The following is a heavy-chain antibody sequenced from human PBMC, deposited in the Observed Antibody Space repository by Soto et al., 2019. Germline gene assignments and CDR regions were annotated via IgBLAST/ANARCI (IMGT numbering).Heavy chain of an antibody. D-gene: IGHD6-13*01. V-gene: IGHV4-4*02. J-gene: IGHJ4*02. CDR1: GGSISSSNW. CDR2: IYQSGST. CDR3: ARCIAAAGPIDY. Sequence: QVQLQESGPGLVKPSGTLSLTCAVSGGSISSSNWWSWVRQPPGKGLEWIGEIYQSGSTNYNPSLSGRVTISVDKSKNQFSLKLSSVTAADTAVYYCARCIAAAGPIDYWGQGTLVTVSS.